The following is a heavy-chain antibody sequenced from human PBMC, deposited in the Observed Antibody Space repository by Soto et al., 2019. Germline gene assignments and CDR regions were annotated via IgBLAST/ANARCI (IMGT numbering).Heavy chain of an antibody. CDR2: ISGSGGST. Sequence: PGWSLRLSCASSVFTFISYAMSWVRQAPGKGLEWVSAISGSGGSTYYADSVKGRFTISRDNSKNTLYLQMNSLRAEDTAVYYCAKDKSPDYDFWSGSNWFDPWGQGTLVTVSS. D-gene: IGHD3-3*01. CDR3: AKDKSPDYDFWSGSNWFDP. J-gene: IGHJ5*02. CDR1: VFTFISYA. V-gene: IGHV3-23*01.